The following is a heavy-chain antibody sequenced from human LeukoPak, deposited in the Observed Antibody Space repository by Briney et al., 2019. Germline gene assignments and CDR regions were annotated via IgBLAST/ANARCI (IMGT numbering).Heavy chain of an antibody. CDR1: GYTFTSYY. V-gene: IGHV1-46*01. CDR3: ARSRDTAMEYYYYYYMDV. Sequence: ASVKVSCKASGYTFTSYYMHWVRQAPGQGLEWMGIINPSGGSTSYAQKFQGRVTMTRDTSTSTVYMELSNLRSEDTAVYYCARSRDTAMEYYYYYYMDVWGKGTTVTVSS. D-gene: IGHD5-18*01. CDR2: INPSGGST. J-gene: IGHJ6*03.